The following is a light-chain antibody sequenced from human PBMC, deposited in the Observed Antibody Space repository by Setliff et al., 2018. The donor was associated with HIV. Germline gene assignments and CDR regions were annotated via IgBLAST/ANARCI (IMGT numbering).Light chain of an antibody. CDR1: SSNIGAGYD. Sequence: QSALTQPPSVSGAPGQRVTISCTGSSSNIGAGYDVHWYQQLPGTAPKILIYGNSNRPSGVPDRFSGSKSGTSASLAITGLQAEDEADYYCQSYDSSLSGSYVFGTGTKVTAL. V-gene: IGLV1-40*01. J-gene: IGLJ1*01. CDR2: GNS. CDR3: QSYDSSLSGSYV.